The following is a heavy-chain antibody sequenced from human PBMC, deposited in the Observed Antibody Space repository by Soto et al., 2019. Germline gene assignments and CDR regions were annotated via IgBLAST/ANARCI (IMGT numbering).Heavy chain of an antibody. CDR1: GGSFSSNP. Sequence: QVQLMQSGSEVKKPGSSVKVSCKASGGSFSSNPISWVRQAPGQGLEWMAGIIPIFATVHYAQKFQGRVTITADESKSTAYMELTSLRSEDTAVYFCARGGRGYSSAPRYYFDYWGQGTLVTVS. J-gene: IGHJ4*02. CDR2: IIPIFATV. D-gene: IGHD5-18*01. CDR3: ARGGRGYSSAPRYYFDY. V-gene: IGHV1-69*01.